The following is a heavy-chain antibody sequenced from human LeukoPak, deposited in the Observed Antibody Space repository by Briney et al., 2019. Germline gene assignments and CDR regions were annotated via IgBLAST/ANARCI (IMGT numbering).Heavy chain of an antibody. CDR3: AKAHYDILTGYLSDY. CDR2: ISGSGGST. V-gene: IGHV3-23*01. D-gene: IGHD3-9*01. CDR1: GFTLNNYW. J-gene: IGHJ4*02. Sequence: GGSLRLSCAASGFTLNNYWMRWVRQAPGKGLEWVSAISGSGGSTYYADSVKGRFTISRDNSKNTLYLQMNSLRAEDTAVHYCAKAHYDILTGYLSDYWGQGTLVTVSS.